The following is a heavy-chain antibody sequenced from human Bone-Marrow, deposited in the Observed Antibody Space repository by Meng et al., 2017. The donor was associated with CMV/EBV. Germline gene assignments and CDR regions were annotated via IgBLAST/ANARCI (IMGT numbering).Heavy chain of an antibody. D-gene: IGHD6-19*01. V-gene: IGHV3-15*01. CDR1: GFTFSNAW. CDR3: TTGLGGPQPDY. J-gene: IGHJ4*02. Sequence: GESLKISCAASGFTFSNAWMSWVRQAPGKGLEWVGRIKSKTDGGTTDYAAPMKGRFTISRDDSKNTLYLRMNSLKTEDTAVYYCTTGLGGPQPDYWGQGTPVTVSS. CDR2: IKSKTDGGTT.